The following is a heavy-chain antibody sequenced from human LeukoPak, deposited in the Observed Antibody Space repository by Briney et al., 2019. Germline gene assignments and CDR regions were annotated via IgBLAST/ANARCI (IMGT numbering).Heavy chain of an antibody. CDR2: ISYDGSNK. Sequence: GRPLRLSCAASGFTFSSYGMHWVRQAPGKGLEWVAVISYDGSNKYYADSVKGRFTISRDNSKNTLYLQMNSLRAEDTAVYYCAKDPGSTVTTSDYWGQGTLVTVSS. J-gene: IGHJ4*02. CDR1: GFTFSSYG. D-gene: IGHD4-17*01. V-gene: IGHV3-30*18. CDR3: AKDPGSTVTTSDY.